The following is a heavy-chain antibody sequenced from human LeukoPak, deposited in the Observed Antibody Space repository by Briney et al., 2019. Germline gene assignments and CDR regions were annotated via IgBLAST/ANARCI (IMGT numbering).Heavy chain of an antibody. Sequence: QPGGSLRLSCAASGFTFSSYGMSWVRQAPGKGLEWVSAISGSGGSTYYADSVKGRFTISRDNSKNTLYLQMNSLRAEDTAVYYCAKERITMVRGVMRGQFDPWGQGTLVTVSS. V-gene: IGHV3-23*01. D-gene: IGHD3-10*01. CDR3: AKERITMVRGVMRGQFDP. J-gene: IGHJ5*02. CDR1: GFTFSSYG. CDR2: ISGSGGST.